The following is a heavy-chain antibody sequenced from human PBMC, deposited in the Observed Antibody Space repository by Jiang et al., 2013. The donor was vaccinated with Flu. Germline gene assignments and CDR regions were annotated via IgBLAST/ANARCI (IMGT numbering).Heavy chain of an antibody. J-gene: IGHJ6*02. D-gene: IGHD2-2*01. V-gene: IGHV1-8*01. CDR2: MNPNSGNT. CDR3: ARTYCSSTSCSLYGMDV. CDR1: GYTFTSYD. Sequence: GAEVKKPGASVKVSCKASGYTFTSYDINWVRQATGQGLEWMGWMNPNSGNTGYAQKFQGRVTMTRNTSISTAYMELSSLRSEDTAVYYCARTYCSSTSCSLYGMDVWGQGTTVTVS.